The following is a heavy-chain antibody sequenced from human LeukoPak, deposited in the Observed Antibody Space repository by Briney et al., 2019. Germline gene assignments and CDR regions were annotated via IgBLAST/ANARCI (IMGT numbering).Heavy chain of an antibody. CDR1: GFTFSSYS. CDR3: ARDLRYSYGYVYYYYMDV. CDR2: ISSSSSTI. Sequence: PGGSLRLSCAASGFTFSSYSMNWVRQAPGKGLEWVSYISSSSSTIYYADSVKGRFTISRDNAKNSLYLQMNSLRAEDTAVYYCARDLRYSYGYVYYYYMDVWGKGTTVTVSS. D-gene: IGHD5-18*01. V-gene: IGHV3-48*01. J-gene: IGHJ6*03.